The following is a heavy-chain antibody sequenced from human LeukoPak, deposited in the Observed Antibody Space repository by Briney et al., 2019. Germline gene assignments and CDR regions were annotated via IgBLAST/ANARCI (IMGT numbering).Heavy chain of an antibody. J-gene: IGHJ4*02. V-gene: IGHV3-21*01. CDR1: GFTFRSYS. D-gene: IGHD2-15*01. Sequence: GGSLRLSCAASGFTFRSYSMNWVRQAPGKGLEWVSSISSSSSYIYYADSVKGRFTISRDNAKNSLYLQMNSLRAEDTAVYYCARDPPLCSGGSCYFDYWGQGTLVTVSS. CDR3: ARDPPLCSGGSCYFDY. CDR2: ISSSSSYI.